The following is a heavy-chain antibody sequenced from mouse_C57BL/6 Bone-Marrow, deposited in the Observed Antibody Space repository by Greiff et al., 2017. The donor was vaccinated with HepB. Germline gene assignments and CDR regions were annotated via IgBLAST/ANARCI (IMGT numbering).Heavy chain of an antibody. Sequence: EVQGVESGGGLVQPKGSLKLSCAASGFSFNTYAMNWVRQAPGKGLEWVARIRSKSNNYATYYADSVKDRFTISRDDSESMLYLQMNNLKTEDTAMYYCVRRGGPGYLDAMDYWGQGTSVTVSS. CDR2: IRSKSNNYAT. V-gene: IGHV10-1*01. CDR3: VRRGGPGYLDAMDY. CDR1: GFSFNTYA. J-gene: IGHJ4*01. D-gene: IGHD1-2*01.